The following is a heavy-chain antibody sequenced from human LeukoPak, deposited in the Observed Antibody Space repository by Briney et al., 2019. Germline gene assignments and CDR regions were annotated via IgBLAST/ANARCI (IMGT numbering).Heavy chain of an antibody. CDR2: IIPIFGTA. CDR3: ARAGQAWFDP. D-gene: IGHD1-1*01. V-gene: IGHV1-69*13. Sequence: ASVKVSCKASGGTFSSYAISWVRQAPGQALEWMGGIIPIFGTANYAQKFQGRVTITADESTSTAYMELSSLRSEDTAVYYCARAGQAWFDPWGQGTLVTVSS. J-gene: IGHJ5*02. CDR1: GGTFSSYA.